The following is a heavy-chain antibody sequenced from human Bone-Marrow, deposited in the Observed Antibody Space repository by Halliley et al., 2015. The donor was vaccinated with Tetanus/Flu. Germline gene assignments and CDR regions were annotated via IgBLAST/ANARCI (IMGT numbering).Heavy chain of an antibody. J-gene: IGHJ6*02. CDR2: NYAT. Sequence: NYATEYGTSLKGRFTISRDNSKNTTFLQMNSLKSGDTAVYFCPSSVPTTSRGEGYYGMDVWGHGTTVTVSS. V-gene: IGHV3-73*01. D-gene: IGHD3-16*01. CDR3: PSSVPTTSRGEGYYGMDV.